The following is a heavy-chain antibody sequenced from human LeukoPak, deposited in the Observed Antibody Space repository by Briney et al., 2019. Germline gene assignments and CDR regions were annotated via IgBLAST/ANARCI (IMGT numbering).Heavy chain of an antibody. J-gene: IGHJ4*02. D-gene: IGHD2-21*02. CDR3: ERAKTDPGAFDS. CDR1: GFTFRNYP. CDR2: ISYTGDKK. V-gene: IGHV3-30-3*01. Sequence: PGTSLRLSCAASGFTFRNYPMHWVRQAPGRGLEWLAVISYTGDKKYYTDSVKGRLTISRDNSGDTLSLQINNLRAADTALYYCERAKTDPGAFDSWGQGTLVTVSS.